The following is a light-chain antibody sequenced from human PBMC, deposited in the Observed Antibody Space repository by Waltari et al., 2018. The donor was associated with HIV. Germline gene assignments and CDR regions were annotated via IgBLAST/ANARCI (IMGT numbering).Light chain of an antibody. V-gene: IGLV2-23*02. J-gene: IGLJ3*02. CDR1: SNDLGRYDL. CDR3: CSYAGITTWV. CDR2: DVT. Sequence: QSALTQPASVSGSPGQSITISCTGTSNDLGRYDLVSWYQHQPGRAPKLIVYDVTKWPSGVSHRFACSKSGATASLTISGRQAEDEADYYCCSYAGITTWVFGGGTKVTVL.